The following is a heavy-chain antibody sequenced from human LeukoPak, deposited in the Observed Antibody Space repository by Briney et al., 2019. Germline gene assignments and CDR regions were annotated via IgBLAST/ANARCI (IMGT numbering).Heavy chain of an antibody. CDR1: GFTFSDSW. CDR3: ATYTHWVAGDV. J-gene: IGHJ6*02. D-gene: IGHD3-16*01. V-gene: IGHV3-7*01. Sequence: GGSLRLSCAASGFTFSDSWMSWVRQAPGKGPEWVANMNQDGSAKDYVDSVKGRFTISRDNARNSLYLQMSSLRAEDTAVYYCATYTHWVAGDVWGQGTTVTVSS. CDR2: MNQDGSAK.